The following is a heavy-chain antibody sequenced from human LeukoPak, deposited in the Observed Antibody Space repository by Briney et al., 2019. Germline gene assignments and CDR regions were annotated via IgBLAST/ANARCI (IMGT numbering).Heavy chain of an antibody. V-gene: IGHV4-59*08. CDR2: IYYSGST. Sequence: SESLSLTCTVSGGSISSYYWHWIRQPPGKGLEWIGYIYYSGSTDYNPSLKSRVTISMDTSKNQFSLYLIAVAHADTAHYYCARSSYYYDSFDSWGQGTLVTVSS. CDR3: ARSSYYYDSFDS. J-gene: IGHJ4*02. D-gene: IGHD3-22*01. CDR1: GGSISSYY.